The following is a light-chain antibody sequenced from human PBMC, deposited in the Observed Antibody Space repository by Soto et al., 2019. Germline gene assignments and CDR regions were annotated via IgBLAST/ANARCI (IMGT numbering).Light chain of an antibody. CDR3: KQRRSGPVT. J-gene: IGKJ1*01. Sequence: EIVLTQSPAILSMSPGERATLSCRASQSVSSYFAWYQQKPGQAPRLLIYDASNRATGVPARFSGSGSGTAFPPTTSPLEPKIFGFYSCKQRRSGPVTFAQGTTVKIK. CDR2: DAS. CDR1: QSVSSY. V-gene: IGKV3-11*01.